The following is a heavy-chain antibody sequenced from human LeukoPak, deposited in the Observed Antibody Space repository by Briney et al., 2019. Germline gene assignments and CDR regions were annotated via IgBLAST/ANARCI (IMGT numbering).Heavy chain of an antibody. D-gene: IGHD2-8*02. CDR2: ISSSSSYI. V-gene: IGHV3-21*01. CDR1: GFTFSGYS. Sequence: GVSLRLSCAASGFTFSGYSMNWVRQAPGKGLEWVSSISSSSSYIYYADSVKGRFTISRDNAKNSLYLQMDSLRAEDTAVYYCARASEGYCTGGVCYTGHNAFDIWGQGAMVTVSS. CDR3: ARASEGYCTGGVCYTGHNAFDI. J-gene: IGHJ3*02.